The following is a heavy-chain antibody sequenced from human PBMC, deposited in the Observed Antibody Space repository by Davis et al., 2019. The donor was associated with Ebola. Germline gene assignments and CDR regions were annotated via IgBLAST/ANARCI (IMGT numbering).Heavy chain of an antibody. J-gene: IGHJ6*04. CDR2: MYAVGNT. Sequence: PGGSLRLSCAASGFSVSANYMIWVRQAPGKGLEWVSLMYAVGNTFYADSVKGRFTISRDNSKNTVYLHMNSLRADDTAVYYCVRDPSGGSGWSMGYYGMDVWGKGTTVTVSS. V-gene: IGHV3-53*01. CDR3: VRDPSGGSGWSMGYYGMDV. D-gene: IGHD6-19*01. CDR1: GFSVSANY.